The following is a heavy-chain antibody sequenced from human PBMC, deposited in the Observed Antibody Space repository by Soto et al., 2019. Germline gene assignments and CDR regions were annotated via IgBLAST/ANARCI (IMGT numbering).Heavy chain of an antibody. D-gene: IGHD5-18*01. CDR3: ARSKQLWGYYYGMDV. V-gene: IGHV3-30*19. CDR2: IWYDGSNK. Sequence: XXSLNLSCATSGFTLSSYGIHWVLQAPGKGLAWVAVIWYDGSNKYYADSVKGRFTISRDNSKNTLYLQMNSLRAEDTAVYYCARSKQLWGYYYGMDVWGQGTTVTVSS. CDR1: GFTLSSYG. J-gene: IGHJ6*02.